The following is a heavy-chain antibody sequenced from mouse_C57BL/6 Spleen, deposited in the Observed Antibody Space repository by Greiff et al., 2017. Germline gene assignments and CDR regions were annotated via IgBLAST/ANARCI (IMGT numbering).Heavy chain of an antibody. V-gene: IGHV1-81*01. Sequence: QVQLKQSGAELARPGASVKLSCKASGYTFTSYGISWVKQRTGQGLEWIGEIYPRSGNTYYNEKFKGKATLTADKSSSTAYMELRSLTSEDSAVYFCARDPPFAYWGQGTLVTVSA. CDR1: GYTFTSYG. CDR3: ARDPPFAY. CDR2: IYPRSGNT. J-gene: IGHJ3*01.